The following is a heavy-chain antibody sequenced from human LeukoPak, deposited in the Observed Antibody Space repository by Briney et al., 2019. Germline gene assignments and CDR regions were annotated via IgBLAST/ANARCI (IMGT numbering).Heavy chain of an antibody. CDR2: ISGSGGST. J-gene: IGHJ6*03. CDR3: AKADHYYYMDV. V-gene: IGHV3-23*01. Sequence: ETLSLTCTVSGGSISSYYWSWIRQPPGKGLEWVSAISGSGGSTYYADSVKGRFTISRDNSKNTLYLQMNSLRAEDTAVYYCAKADHYYYMDVWGKGTTVTVSS. CDR1: GGSISSYY.